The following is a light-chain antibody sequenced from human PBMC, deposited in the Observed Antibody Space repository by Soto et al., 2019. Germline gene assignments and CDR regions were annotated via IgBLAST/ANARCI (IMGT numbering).Light chain of an antibody. V-gene: IGKV3-15*01. CDR2: GAS. J-gene: IGKJ1*01. CDR3: QQYNNWPGT. Sequence: IVMTQSPATLSVSPGERATLSCRASQSVRSNLAWYQQKPGQGPRLLIYGASTRATGIPARFSGSGSGTEFTLTISSLQSEDFAVYYCQQYNNWPGTFGQGTKVEIK. CDR1: QSVRSN.